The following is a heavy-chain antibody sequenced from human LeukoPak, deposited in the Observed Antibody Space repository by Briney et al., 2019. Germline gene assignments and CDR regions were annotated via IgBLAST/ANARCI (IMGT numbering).Heavy chain of an antibody. CDR3: ARDGYCSGGSCYSERLNWFDP. CDR2: IWYDGSNK. Sequence: GGSLRLSCAASGFTFSSYGVHWVRQAPGKGLEWVAVIWYDGSNKYYADSVKGRFTISRDNSKNTLYLQMNSLRAEDTAVYYCARDGYCSGGSCYSERLNWFDPWGQGTLVTVSS. J-gene: IGHJ5*02. D-gene: IGHD2-15*01. CDR1: GFTFSSYG. V-gene: IGHV3-33*01.